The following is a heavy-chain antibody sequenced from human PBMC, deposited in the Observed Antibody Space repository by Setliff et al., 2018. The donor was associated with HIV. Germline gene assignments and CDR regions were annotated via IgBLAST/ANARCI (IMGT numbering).Heavy chain of an antibody. CDR3: ARARITMTGGRLEPYAFDR. V-gene: IGHV4-4*07. D-gene: IGHD3-22*01. CDR1: GDSISGYY. Sequence: PSETLSLTCTSSGDSISGYYWSWIRQPAGEGLEYIGRVHSTGTTIYNPSLKSRVTMSVDTSKNQLSLKLRSVTAADTAVYYCARARITMTGGRLEPYAFDRWGQGTKVTVSS. CDR2: VHSTGTT. J-gene: IGHJ3*01.